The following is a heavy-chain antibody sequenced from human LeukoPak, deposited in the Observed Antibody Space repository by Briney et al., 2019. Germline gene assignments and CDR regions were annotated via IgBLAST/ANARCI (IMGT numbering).Heavy chain of an antibody. V-gene: IGHV3-30*03. CDR1: RFTFSTYG. CDR2: ISYDGISK. CDR3: ARDSDGMSV. Sequence: PGGSLRLSCAASRFTFSTYGMHWVRQAPGKGLEWVALISYDGISKYYADSVKGRFTVSRDNSKSTLYLQVNSLRAEDTAVYYCARDSDGMSVWGLGTAVTVSS. J-gene: IGHJ6*02.